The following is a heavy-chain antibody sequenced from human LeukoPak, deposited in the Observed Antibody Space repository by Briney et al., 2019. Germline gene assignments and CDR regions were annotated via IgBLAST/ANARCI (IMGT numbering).Heavy chain of an antibody. CDR2: INPNSGGT. CDR3: AICSSTSSYHYCYFDL. J-gene: IGHJ2*01. V-gene: IGHV1-2*02. D-gene: IGHD2-2*01. CDR1: GYTFTGYY. Sequence: ASVKVSCKASGYTFTGYYMHWVRQAPGQGLEWMGWINPNSGGTNYAQKFQGRVTMTRDTSISTAYMELSRLRSDDTAVYYCAICSSTSSYHYCYFDLGGRAPLV.